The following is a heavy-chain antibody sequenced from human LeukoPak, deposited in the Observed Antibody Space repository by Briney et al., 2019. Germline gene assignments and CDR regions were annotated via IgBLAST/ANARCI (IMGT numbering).Heavy chain of an antibody. V-gene: IGHV1-69*01. Sequence: ASVTVSCKASGGTFSSYAISWVRQPPGQELEWMGGIIPIFGTANYAQKFQGRVTITADESTSTAYMELSSLRSEDTAVYYCARGEMAAPYYFDHWGRENLLTVSS. D-gene: IGHD5-24*01. CDR2: IIPIFGTA. J-gene: IGHJ4*02. CDR1: GGTFSSYA. CDR3: ARGEMAAPYYFDH.